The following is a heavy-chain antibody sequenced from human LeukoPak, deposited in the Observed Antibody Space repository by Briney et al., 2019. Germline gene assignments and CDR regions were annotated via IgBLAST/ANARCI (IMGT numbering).Heavy chain of an antibody. CDR3: ARHRDYYDT. CDR1: GASINNNS. CDR2: IYSSGSA. Sequence: SETLSLTCTASGASINNNSWTWIRQPPGKGLEWIGYIYSSGSANYNPSLKSRVIISGDTSKNQISLNLTSVTAADTAVYFCARHRDYYDTWGHGTLVTVSS. D-gene: IGHD3-22*01. V-gene: IGHV4-59*08. J-gene: IGHJ4*01.